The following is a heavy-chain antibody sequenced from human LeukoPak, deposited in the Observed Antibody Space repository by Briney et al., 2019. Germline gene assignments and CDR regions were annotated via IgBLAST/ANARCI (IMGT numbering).Heavy chain of an antibody. D-gene: IGHD6-13*01. CDR3: ASTSGIPGITATGFDY. Sequence: ASVKVSCKATGYTFTSDGISWVREAPGQGLEWMGWISAYNGNTNYAQKLQGRVTMTTDTSTSTAYMELRSLRSDDTAVYYCASTSGIPGITATGFDYWGQGTLVTVSS. CDR1: GYTFTSDG. V-gene: IGHV1-18*01. CDR2: ISAYNGNT. J-gene: IGHJ4*02.